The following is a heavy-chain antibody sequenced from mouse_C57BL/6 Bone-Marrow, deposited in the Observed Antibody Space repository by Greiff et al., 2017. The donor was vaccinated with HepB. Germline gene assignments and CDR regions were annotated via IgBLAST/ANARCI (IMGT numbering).Heavy chain of an antibody. V-gene: IGHV1-63*01. CDR1: GYTFTNYW. Sequence: VQLQQSGAELVRPGTSVKMSCKASGYTFTNYWIGWAKQRPGHGLEWIGDIYPGGGYTNYNEKFKGKATLTAYKASSTAYMQFSSLTSEYSAIYYCARGLTTVVAKYYFDYWGQGTTLTVSS. CDR3: ARGLTTVVAKYYFDY. CDR2: IYPGGGYT. J-gene: IGHJ2*01. D-gene: IGHD1-1*01.